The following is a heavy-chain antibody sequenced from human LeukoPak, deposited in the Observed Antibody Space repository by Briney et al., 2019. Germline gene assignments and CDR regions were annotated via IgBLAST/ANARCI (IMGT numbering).Heavy chain of an antibody. CDR3: ARVGTIFGVVQRPLFDY. V-gene: IGHV4-59*12. D-gene: IGHD3-3*01. CDR1: GGSISSYY. Sequence: SETLSLTCTVSGGSISSYYWSWIRQPPGKGPEWIGYIYHSGSTYYNPSLKSRVTISVDRSKNQFSLKLSSVTAADTAVYYCARVGTIFGVVQRPLFDYWGQGTLVTVSS. CDR2: IYHSGST. J-gene: IGHJ4*02.